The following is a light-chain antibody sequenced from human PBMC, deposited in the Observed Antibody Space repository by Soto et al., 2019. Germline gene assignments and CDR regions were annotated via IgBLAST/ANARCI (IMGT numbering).Light chain of an antibody. CDR3: QQYNSYSPT. CDR1: QSISSW. CDR2: DAS. J-gene: IGKJ1*01. Sequence: DIQMTQSPSTLSASVGDRFTITCRASQSISSWLAWYQQKQGKXPKXXIYDASSLESGVPSRFSGSGSGTELTITISSLQPDDCETYDCQQYNSYSPTFGQGTKVDIK. V-gene: IGKV1-5*01.